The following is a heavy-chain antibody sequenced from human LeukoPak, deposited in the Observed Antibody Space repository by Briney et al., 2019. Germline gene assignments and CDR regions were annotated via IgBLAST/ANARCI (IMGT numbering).Heavy chain of an antibody. Sequence: PGGSLRLSCAASGFTFSTYSMNWVRQAPGKGLEWVSSISSSSTYIYYADSVKGRFTISRDNAKSSLYLQMNSLRAEDTAVYYCARDNIMITFGGVIAVSYYYYYMDVWGKGTTVTVSS. J-gene: IGHJ6*03. D-gene: IGHD3-16*02. V-gene: IGHV3-21*01. CDR2: ISSSSTYI. CDR1: GFTFSTYS. CDR3: ARDNIMITFGGVIAVSYYYYYMDV.